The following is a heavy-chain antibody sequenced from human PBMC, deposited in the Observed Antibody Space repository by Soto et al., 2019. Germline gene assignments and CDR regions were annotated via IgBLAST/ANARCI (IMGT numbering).Heavy chain of an antibody. J-gene: IGHJ4*02. D-gene: IGHD3-3*01. V-gene: IGHV1-3*01. CDR3: ARPYEMWSGWHLKI. CDR2: INAGNGNT. CDR1: GYTFNTFA. Sequence: QAPLVQSGAEVMRPGASVRVSCKASGYTFNTFAMHWVRQAAGQRLEWMGWINAGNGNTRYSERFQDRVSITRDISATTVYMELNSLRSEDTAVYYCARPYEMWSGWHLKIWGQGTLVTVSS.